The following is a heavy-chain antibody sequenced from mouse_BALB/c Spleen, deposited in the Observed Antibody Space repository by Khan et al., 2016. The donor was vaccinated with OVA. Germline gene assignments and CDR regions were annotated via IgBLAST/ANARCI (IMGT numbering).Heavy chain of an antibody. J-gene: IGHJ3*01. CDR3: VSRSWFAY. CDR2: IRSKSNNYAT. Sequence: EVQLVESGGGLVQPKGSLKLLCAASGFTFNTYAMNWVRQAPGKGLEWVARIRSKSNNYATYYSDSVKDRFTISRDDSQSILYLQMNNLKTADTAMYYVVSRSWFAYWGQGTLVTVSA. CDR1: GFTFNTYA. V-gene: IGHV10-1*02.